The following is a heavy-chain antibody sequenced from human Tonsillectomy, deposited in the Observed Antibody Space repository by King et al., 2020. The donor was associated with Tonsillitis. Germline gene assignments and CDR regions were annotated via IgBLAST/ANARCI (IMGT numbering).Heavy chain of an antibody. CDR3: TRESPSYNFDY. D-gene: IGHD1-1*01. J-gene: IGHJ4*02. CDR2: IDPSGGRT. Sequence: QLVQSGADVNKPGASVKVSCEASGYTFTTYYLHWVRQAPGQGLEWVGIIDPSGGRTSYAQKYQGRVTMTRDTSTSTVYMELSSLRSEDTAVYYCTRESPSYNFDYWGQGTLVIVSS. CDR1: GYTFTTYY. V-gene: IGHV1-46*01.